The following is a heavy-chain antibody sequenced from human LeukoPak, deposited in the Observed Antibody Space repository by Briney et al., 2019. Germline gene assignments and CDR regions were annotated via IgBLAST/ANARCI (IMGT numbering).Heavy chain of an antibody. CDR1: GFTFSSYW. CDR3: ARDGRLGEFDY. J-gene: IGHJ4*02. V-gene: IGHV3-7*01. CDR2: IKQDGSEK. Sequence: GGSLRLSCAASGFTFSSYWMSWVRQAPGKGLEWVADIKQDGSEKYYVDSVKGRFTISRDNAKNSLYLQMNSLRAEDTAVYYCARDGRLGEFDYWGQGTLVTVSS. D-gene: IGHD3-16*01.